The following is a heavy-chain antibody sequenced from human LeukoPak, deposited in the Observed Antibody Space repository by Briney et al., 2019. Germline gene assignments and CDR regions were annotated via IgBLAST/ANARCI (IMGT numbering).Heavy chain of an antibody. V-gene: IGHV3-20*04. J-gene: IGHJ4*02. CDR3: ARGTAMMGLDY. Sequence: GGSLKLSCAASGFTFGGYGMSWVRQAPGQGLEWVSGINWNGGSTGYADSVKGRFTISRDNAKNSLYLQMNSLRAEDTALYYCARGTAMMGLDYWGQGTLVTVSS. CDR1: GFTFGGYG. CDR2: INWNGGST. D-gene: IGHD3-22*01.